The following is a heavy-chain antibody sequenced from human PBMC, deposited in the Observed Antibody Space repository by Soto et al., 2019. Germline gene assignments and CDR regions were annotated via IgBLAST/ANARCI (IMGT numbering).Heavy chain of an antibody. CDR3: AKGGGYSYGTNDAFDI. V-gene: IGHV3-30*18. CDR2: ISDDGRNK. Sequence: QVQLVESGGGVVQPGRSLRLSCAASGFSFRNYGMHWVRQAPGKGLEWVAVISDDGRNKYNVASVEGRFTISRDNSKNTVFLQMNSLRAEETAVYYCAKGGGYSYGTNDAFDIWGQGTMVTVSS. D-gene: IGHD5-18*01. CDR1: GFSFRNYG. J-gene: IGHJ3*02.